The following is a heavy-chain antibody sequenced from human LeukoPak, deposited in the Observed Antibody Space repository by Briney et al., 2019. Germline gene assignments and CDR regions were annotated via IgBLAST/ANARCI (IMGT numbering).Heavy chain of an antibody. CDR1: GFTFSSYW. D-gene: IGHD5-12*01. J-gene: IGHJ4*02. Sequence: VQPGGSLRLSCAASGFTFSSYWMSWVRQAPGKGLEWVANIKQDGSEKYYVDSVKGRFTISRDNAKNSLYLQMNSLRAEDTAVYYCARKGEWGYDYPPFFDYWGQGTLVTVSS. V-gene: IGHV3-7*03. CDR2: IKQDGSEK. CDR3: ARKGEWGYDYPPFFDY.